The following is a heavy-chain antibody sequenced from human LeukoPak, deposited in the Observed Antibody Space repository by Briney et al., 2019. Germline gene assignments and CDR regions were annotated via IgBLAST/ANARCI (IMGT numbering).Heavy chain of an antibody. Sequence: ASVKVSCTASGYTFTSYGISWVRQAPGQGLEWMGWISAYNGNTNYAQKLQGRVTMTTDTSTSTAYMELRSLRSDDTAVYYCARVEVGAPPGSYYIFISNYYYYYMDVWGKGTTVTVSS. V-gene: IGHV1-18*01. CDR3: ARVEVGAPPGSYYIFISNYYYYYMDV. J-gene: IGHJ6*03. D-gene: IGHD3-10*01. CDR2: ISAYNGNT. CDR1: GYTFTSYG.